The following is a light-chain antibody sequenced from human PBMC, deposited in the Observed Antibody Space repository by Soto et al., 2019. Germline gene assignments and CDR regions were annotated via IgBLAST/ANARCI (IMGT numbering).Light chain of an antibody. CDR1: TGAVTSAHY. CDR2: STN. Sequence: QTVVTQEPSLTVSPGGTVTLTCASSTGAVTSAHYPNWFQQKPGQAPRTPIYSTNNKHSWTPARFSGSLLGDKAALTLSDVQPEDEAEYYCLLSYATAHVFGSGTKLTVL. J-gene: IGLJ1*01. CDR3: LLSYATAHV. V-gene: IGLV7-43*01.